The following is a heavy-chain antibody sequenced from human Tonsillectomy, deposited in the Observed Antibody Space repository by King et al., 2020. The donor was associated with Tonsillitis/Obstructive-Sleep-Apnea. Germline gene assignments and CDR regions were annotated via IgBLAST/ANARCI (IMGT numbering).Heavy chain of an antibody. D-gene: IGHD5-12*01. CDR2: INSDGSST. V-gene: IGHV3-74*01. J-gene: IGHJ3*02. Sequence: EVQLVESGGGLVQPGGSLRLSCAASGFTFSSYWMHWVRQAPGKGLVWVSRINSDGSSTSYADSVKGRFTISRDNAKNTLYLQMNSLRAEDTAVYYCARVFSGGYFGDAFDIWGQGTMVTVSS. CDR3: ARVFSGGYFGDAFDI. CDR1: GFTFSSYW.